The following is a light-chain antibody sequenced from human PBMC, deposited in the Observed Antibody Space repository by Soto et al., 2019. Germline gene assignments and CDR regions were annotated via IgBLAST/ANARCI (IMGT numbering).Light chain of an antibody. CDR2: GAS. Sequence: EIVLTQSPGTLSLSPGERATLPCSASQSISGNYLAWYQQKPGQAPRLLIYGASSRATGIPDRFSGSGSGTDFTLTISRLEPEDCAVYFCQQEGNSPRFGGGTKVEIK. V-gene: IGKV3-20*01. CDR3: QQEGNSPR. J-gene: IGKJ4*01. CDR1: QSISGNY.